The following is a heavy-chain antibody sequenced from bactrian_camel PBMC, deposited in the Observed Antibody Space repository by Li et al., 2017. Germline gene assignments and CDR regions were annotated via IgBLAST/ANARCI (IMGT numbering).Heavy chain of an antibody. CDR1: ERGLNRNC. J-gene: IGHJ4*01. CDR2: IESDGTT. CDR3: AASPGLGCPGPGLPSLLSLFNY. D-gene: IGHD1*01. V-gene: IGHV3S53*01. Sequence: VQLVESGGGSVRPGGSLKLSCVASERGLNRNCMGWFRQIPDKEREGVAGIESDGTTGYADSVKGRFTISKDNAKNTLYLQMDSLKPDDTAMYFCAASPGLGCPGPGLPSLLSLFNYWGQGTQVTVS.